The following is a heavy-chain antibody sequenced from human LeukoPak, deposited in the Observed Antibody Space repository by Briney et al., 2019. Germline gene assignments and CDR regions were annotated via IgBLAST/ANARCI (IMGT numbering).Heavy chain of an antibody. CDR1: GFTFSSYA. CDR2: ISGSGGST. J-gene: IGHJ4*02. Sequence: AGGSLRLSCAASGFTFSSYAMSWVREAPGKGLEWVSAISGSGGSTYYADSVKGRFTISRDNSKNTLYLHMNSLRAEDAAVYYCAKDVSNYEVPYFDYWGQGTLVTVSS. CDR3: AKDVSNYEVPYFDY. V-gene: IGHV3-23*01. D-gene: IGHD1-7*01.